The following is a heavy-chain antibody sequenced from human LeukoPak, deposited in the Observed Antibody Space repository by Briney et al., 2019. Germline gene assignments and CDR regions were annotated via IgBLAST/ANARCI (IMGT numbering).Heavy chain of an antibody. Sequence: KGGASLQISCKGSGYRFISYWIGWGRPLPGKGLEWMGIIYPGDSDTRYSPSFQGQVTISADKSTSTVYLQWSSLKASDTAMYYCARHGDSYDSPYDFWGQGTLVTVSS. CDR2: IYPGDSDT. CDR3: ARHGDSYDSPYDF. D-gene: IGHD5-12*01. J-gene: IGHJ4*02. V-gene: IGHV5-51*01. CDR1: GYRFISYW.